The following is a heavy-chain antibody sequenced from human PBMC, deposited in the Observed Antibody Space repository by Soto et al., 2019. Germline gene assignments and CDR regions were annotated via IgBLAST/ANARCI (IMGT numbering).Heavy chain of an antibody. J-gene: IGHJ6*02. CDR3: ARNIRGGRYSYGYYYYYGMDV. Sequence: QVQLVESGGGVVQPGRSLRLSCAASGFTFSSYAMHWVRQAPGKGLEWVAVISYDGSNKYYADSVKGRFTISRDNSKNTLYLQMNSLRAEDTAVYYCARNIRGGRYSYGYYYYYGMDVRGQGTTVTVSS. CDR2: ISYDGSNK. D-gene: IGHD5-18*01. V-gene: IGHV3-30-3*01. CDR1: GFTFSSYA.